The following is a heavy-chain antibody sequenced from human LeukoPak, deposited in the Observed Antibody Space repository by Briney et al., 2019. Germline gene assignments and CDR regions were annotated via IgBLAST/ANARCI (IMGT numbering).Heavy chain of an antibody. D-gene: IGHD1-7*01. CDR2: IFYSGSA. Sequence: SETLSLTCTVSGGSISSSSYYWGWIRQPPGKGLEWIGSIFYSGSAYCNPSLRSRVAISVDTSKNQYSLKLSSVTAADTAVYYCARQGGTLNWFDPWGQGTLVTVSS. J-gene: IGHJ5*02. V-gene: IGHV4-39*01. CDR1: GGSISSSSYY. CDR3: ARQGGTLNWFDP.